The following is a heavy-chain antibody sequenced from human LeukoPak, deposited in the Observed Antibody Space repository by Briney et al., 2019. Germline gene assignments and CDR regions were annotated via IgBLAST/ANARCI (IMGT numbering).Heavy chain of an antibody. J-gene: IGHJ6*02. V-gene: IGHV1-2*02. CDR1: GYTFTGYY. CDR2: INPNSGGT. Sequence: ASVTVSCKASGYTFTGYYMHWVRQAPGQGLEWMGWINPNSGGTNYAQKFQGRVTMTRDTSISTAYMKLSRLRSDDTAVYYCARGRPPIAAAGSGTGYYYYGMDVWGQGTTVTVSS. CDR3: ARGRPPIAAAGSGTGYYYYGMDV. D-gene: IGHD6-13*01.